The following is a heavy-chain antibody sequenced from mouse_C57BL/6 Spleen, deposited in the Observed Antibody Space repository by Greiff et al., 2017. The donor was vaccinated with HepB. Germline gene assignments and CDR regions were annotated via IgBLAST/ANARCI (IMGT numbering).Heavy chain of an antibody. CDR1: GYTFTSYW. CDR3: ARHYGSSYYAMDY. J-gene: IGHJ4*01. D-gene: IGHD1-1*01. V-gene: IGHV1-52*01. Sequence: QVQLQQPGAELVRPGSSVKLSCKASGYTFTSYWMHWVKQRPIQGLEWIGNIDPSDSETHYNQKFKDKATLTVDKSSSTAYMQLSSLTSEDSAVYYCARHYGSSYYAMDYWGQGTSVTVSS. CDR2: IDPSDSET.